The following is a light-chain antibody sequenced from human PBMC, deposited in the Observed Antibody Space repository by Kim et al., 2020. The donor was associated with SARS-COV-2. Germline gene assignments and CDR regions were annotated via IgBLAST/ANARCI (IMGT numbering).Light chain of an antibody. CDR3: QQDYNLPPLT. CDR2: APS. Sequence: PGERATLSCWASQSVSSSCLSWDQQKPGQALRLLVYAPSTRATGIPARLSGSGSGTDCTLTFNSLQPEDFAVYFCQQDYNLPPLTFGGGTKV. CDR1: QSVSSSC. V-gene: IGKV3D-7*01. J-gene: IGKJ4*01.